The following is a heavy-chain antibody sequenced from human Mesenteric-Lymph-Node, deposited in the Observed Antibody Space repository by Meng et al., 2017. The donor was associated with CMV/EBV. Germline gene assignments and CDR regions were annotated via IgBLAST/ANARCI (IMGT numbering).Heavy chain of an antibody. J-gene: IGHJ3*02. CDR3: ARDLIVAARLGGGDDAFDI. D-gene: IGHD6-6*01. CDR1: GYTFTSYG. Sequence: ASVKVSCKASGYTFTSYGISWVRQAPGQGLEWMGWSSAYNGDTNYAQKLQGRVTMTTDTSTNTAYMELRSLRSDDTAMYYCARDLIVAARLGGGDDAFDIWGQGTMVTVSS. V-gene: IGHV1-18*01. CDR2: SSAYNGDT.